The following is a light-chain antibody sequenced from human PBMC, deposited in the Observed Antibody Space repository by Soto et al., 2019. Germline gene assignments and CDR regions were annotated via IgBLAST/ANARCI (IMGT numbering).Light chain of an antibody. V-gene: IGKV3-20*01. CDR2: DAS. CDR3: HQYGGSTGT. Sequence: VVLTQSPGTLSLSPGERATLSCRASQSVSTNYLAWYQQKPDQAPSHLMYDASSSATGVPDRFSSSGSGTDFSLTIISLELDDFAMYYCHQYGGSTGTFGGGTKVDIK. J-gene: IGKJ4*01. CDR1: QSVSTNY.